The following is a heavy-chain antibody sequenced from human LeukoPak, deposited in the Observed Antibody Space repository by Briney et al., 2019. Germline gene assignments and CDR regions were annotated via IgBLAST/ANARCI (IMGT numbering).Heavy chain of an antibody. Sequence: GGSLRLSCAASGFTFSDQSMNWVRQAPGKGLEWVSSISANSLHIFYADSVNGRFTISRDNANNFLYLQMNSLRADDTALYYCARDLGARGSWGQGVLVTVSS. D-gene: IGHD3-16*01. CDR3: ARDLGARGS. J-gene: IGHJ5*02. CDR2: ISANSLHI. V-gene: IGHV3-21*01. CDR1: GFTFSDQS.